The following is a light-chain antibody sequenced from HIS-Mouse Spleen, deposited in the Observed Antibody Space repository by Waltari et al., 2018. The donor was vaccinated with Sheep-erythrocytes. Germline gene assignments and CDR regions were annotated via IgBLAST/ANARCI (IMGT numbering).Light chain of an antibody. CDR2: DVG. J-gene: IGLJ1*01. Sequence: HSALTQPRSVSGSPGQSVTISCTGTSRDVGGYNYVSWYQQHPGKAPKLMIYDVGKRPSGVPDRFSGSKSGNTASLTISGLQAEDEADYYCCSYAGSYNHVFATGTKVTVL. V-gene: IGLV2-11*01. CDR1: SRDVGGYNY. CDR3: CSYAGSYNHV.